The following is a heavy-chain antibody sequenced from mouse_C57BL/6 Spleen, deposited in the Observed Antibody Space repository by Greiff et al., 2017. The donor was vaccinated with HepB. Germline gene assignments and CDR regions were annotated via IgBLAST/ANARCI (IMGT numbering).Heavy chain of an antibody. CDR3: ARGGVTTGVYYYAMDY. V-gene: IGHV2-2*01. Sequence: VKLMESGPGLVQPSQSLSITCTVSGFSLTSYGVHWVRQSPGKGLEWLGVIWSGGSTDYNAAFISRLSISKDNSKSQVFFKMNSLQADDTAIYYCARGGVTTGVYYYAMDYWGQGTSVTVSS. D-gene: IGHD2-5*01. J-gene: IGHJ4*01. CDR1: GFSLTSYG. CDR2: IWSGGST.